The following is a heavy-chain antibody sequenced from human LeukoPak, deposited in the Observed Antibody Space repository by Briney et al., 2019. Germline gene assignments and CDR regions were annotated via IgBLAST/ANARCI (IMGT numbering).Heavy chain of an antibody. CDR2: IYTSGST. CDR1: GGSISSGSYY. D-gene: IGHD3-16*01. Sequence: SEALSLTCTVSGGSISSGSYYWSWIRQPAGKGLEWIGRIYTSGSTNYNPSLKSRVTMSVDTSKNQFSLKLSSVTAADTAVYYCARMSWGYYYYYYMDVWGKGTTVTISS. CDR3: ARMSWGYYYYYYMDV. V-gene: IGHV4-61*02. J-gene: IGHJ6*03.